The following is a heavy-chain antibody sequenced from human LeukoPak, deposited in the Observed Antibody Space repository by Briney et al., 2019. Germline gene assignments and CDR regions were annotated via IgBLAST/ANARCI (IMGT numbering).Heavy chain of an antibody. CDR1: GGSISSSSYY. D-gene: IGHD5-18*01. CDR3: ARQRVTRGYSYVGRNFDY. J-gene: IGHJ4*02. V-gene: IGHV4-39*01. Sequence: PSETLSLTCTVSGGSISSSSYYWGWIRQPPGKGLEWIGSIYYTGSTYYNPSLKSRVTISVDTSKNQFSLKLSSVTAADTAVYYCARQRVTRGYSYVGRNFDYWGQGTLVTVSS. CDR2: IYYTGST.